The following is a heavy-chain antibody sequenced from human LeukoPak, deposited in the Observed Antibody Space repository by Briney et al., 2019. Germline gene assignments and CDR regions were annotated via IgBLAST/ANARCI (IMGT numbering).Heavy chain of an antibody. CDR1: GFTFSSYG. D-gene: IGHD5-12*01. CDR2: IWYDGSNK. CDR3: ARSLYSGYDNNWFDP. J-gene: IGHJ5*02. V-gene: IGHV3-33*01. Sequence: GGSLRLSCAASGFTFSSYGMHWVRQAPGKGLEWVAVIWYDGSNKYYADSVKDRFTISRDNSKNTLYLQMNSLRAEDTAVYYCARSLYSGYDNNWFDPWGQGTLVTVSS.